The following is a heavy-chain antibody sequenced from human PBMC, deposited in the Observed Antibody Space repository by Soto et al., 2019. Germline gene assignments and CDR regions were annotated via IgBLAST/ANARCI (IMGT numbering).Heavy chain of an antibody. Sequence: GGSLRLSCAASGFTFDDYAMHWVRQAPGKGLEWVSGISWNSGSIGYADSVKGRFTTSRDNAKNSLYLQMNSLRAEDTALYYCAKAGSPVAGTYYFDYWGQGTLVTVSS. D-gene: IGHD6-19*01. J-gene: IGHJ4*02. CDR1: GFTFDDYA. CDR2: ISWNSGSI. CDR3: AKAGSPVAGTYYFDY. V-gene: IGHV3-9*01.